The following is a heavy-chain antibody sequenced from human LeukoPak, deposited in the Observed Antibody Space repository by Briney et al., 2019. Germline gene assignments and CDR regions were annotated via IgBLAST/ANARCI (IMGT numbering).Heavy chain of an antibody. CDR2: IHGSASYN. Sequence: GGSLRLSCAASGLIFSNYYLNWVRQAPGKGLEWVSCIHGSASYNYYADSVKGRFTISRDSAKNSLHLEMSSLRVEDTAVYYCVRAFGGYDSQRFYYNMDVWGKGTTVTVSS. V-gene: IGHV3-21*06. D-gene: IGHD5-12*01. J-gene: IGHJ6*03. CDR3: VRAFGGYDSQRFYYNMDV. CDR1: GLIFSNYY.